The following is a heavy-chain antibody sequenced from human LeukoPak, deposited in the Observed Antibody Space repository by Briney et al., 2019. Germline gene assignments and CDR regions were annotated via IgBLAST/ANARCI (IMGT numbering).Heavy chain of an antibody. J-gene: IGHJ5*02. CDR1: GFTFSSYW. D-gene: IGHD2-2*01. CDR3: APATASNRFDP. Sequence: GGSLRLSCAASGFTFSSYWMSWVRQAPGKGLEGVANIKEDGREKYYVDSLKGRFTISRDNAKNSLYLQMNSLRAEDTAVYYCAPATASNRFDPWGQRTLVTVSS. CDR2: IKEDGREK. V-gene: IGHV3-7*01.